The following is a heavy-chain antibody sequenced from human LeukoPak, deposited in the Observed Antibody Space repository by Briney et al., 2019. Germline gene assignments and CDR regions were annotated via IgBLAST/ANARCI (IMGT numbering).Heavy chain of an antibody. CDR3: ARDGGGYCSGGSCPGSGY. Sequence: TGGSLRLSCAASGFTFSDYYMSWIRQAPGKGLEWVSHISSSGSTIYYADSVKGRFTISRDSAKNSLYLQMNSLRAEDTAVYYCARDGGGYCSGGSCPGSGYWGQGTLVTVSS. V-gene: IGHV3-11*01. D-gene: IGHD2-15*01. CDR1: GFTFSDYY. CDR2: ISSSGSTI. J-gene: IGHJ4*02.